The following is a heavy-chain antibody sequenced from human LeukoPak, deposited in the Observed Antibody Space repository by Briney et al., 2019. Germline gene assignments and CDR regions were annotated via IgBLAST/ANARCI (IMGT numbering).Heavy chain of an antibody. CDR2: IYPGDSDT. Sequence: GESLKISCKGSGYSFTSYWIGWVRRMPGKGLEWMGIIYPGDSDTRYSPSFQGPVTISADKSISTAYLQWSSLKASDTAMYYCARLTVRGYYDSSGYPSDAFDIWGQGTMVTVSS. CDR3: ARLTVRGYYDSSGYPSDAFDI. CDR1: GYSFTSYW. V-gene: IGHV5-51*01. J-gene: IGHJ3*02. D-gene: IGHD3-22*01.